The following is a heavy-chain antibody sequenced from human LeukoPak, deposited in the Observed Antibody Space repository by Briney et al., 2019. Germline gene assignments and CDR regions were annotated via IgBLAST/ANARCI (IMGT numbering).Heavy chain of an antibody. V-gene: IGHV3-30-3*01. CDR3: ASMIVVVIRDAFDI. D-gene: IGHD3-22*01. Sequence: GGSLRLSCAASGFTFSSYAMHWVRQAPGKGLEWVAVISYDGSNKYYADSVKGRFTISRDNSKNTLYLQMNSLRAEDTAVYYCASMIVVVIRDAFDIWGQGTMVTVSS. CDR1: GFTFSSYA. J-gene: IGHJ3*02. CDR2: ISYDGSNK.